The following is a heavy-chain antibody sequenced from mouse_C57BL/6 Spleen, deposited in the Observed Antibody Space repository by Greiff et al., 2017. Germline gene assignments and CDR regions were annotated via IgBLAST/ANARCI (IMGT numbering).Heavy chain of an antibody. D-gene: IGHD2-5*01. Sequence: VKLQESGAELARPGASVKLSCKASGYTFTSYGISWVKQRTGQGLEWIGEIYPRSGNTYYNEKFKGKATLTADKSSSTAYMELRSLTSEDSAVYFCAREEDSNYFDYWGQGTTLTVSS. CDR1: GYTFTSYG. J-gene: IGHJ2*01. V-gene: IGHV1-81*01. CDR2: IYPRSGNT. CDR3: AREEDSNYFDY.